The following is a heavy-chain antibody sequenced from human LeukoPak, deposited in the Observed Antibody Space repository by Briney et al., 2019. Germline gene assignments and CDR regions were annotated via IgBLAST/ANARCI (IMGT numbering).Heavy chain of an antibody. J-gene: IGHJ4*02. D-gene: IGHD3-16*01. Sequence: PGGSLRLSCTASRFTFRNYEMNWVRQAPGKGLEWISYISTSGTTIYYADSVKGRFTISRDNARNSLFLQMNSLRAEDTAVYYCARAGDLVVVPHFDYWGQGTLVTVSS. CDR2: ISTSGTTI. V-gene: IGHV3-48*03. CDR3: ARAGDLVVVPHFDY. CDR1: RFTFRNYE.